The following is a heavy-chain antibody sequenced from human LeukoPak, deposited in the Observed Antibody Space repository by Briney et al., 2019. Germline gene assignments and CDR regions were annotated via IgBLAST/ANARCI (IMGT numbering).Heavy chain of an antibody. CDR3: VYQVMGAVE. CDR2: ISRTGGGT. CDR1: GFTFSNFA. D-gene: IGHD1-26*01. V-gene: IGHV3-64D*09. Sequence: GGSLRLSCLASGFTFSNFAMHWVRQGSGKGLEYVSGISRTGGGTYYADSVQGRFTISRDNSKNTLYLQMSSLRPEDTAVYYCVYQVMGAVEWGQGTLVTVSS. J-gene: IGHJ1*01.